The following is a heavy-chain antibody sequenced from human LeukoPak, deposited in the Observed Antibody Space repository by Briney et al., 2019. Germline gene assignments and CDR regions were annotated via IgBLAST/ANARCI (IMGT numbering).Heavy chain of an antibody. CDR3: ARCRSESWYGGYYFDY. CDR2: PSGGST. J-gene: IGHJ4*02. V-gene: IGHV1-46*01. Sequence: PSGGSTSYAQKFQGRVTMTRDTSTSTVYMELSSLRSEDTAVYYCARCRSESWYGGYYFDYWGQGTLVTVSS. D-gene: IGHD6-13*01.